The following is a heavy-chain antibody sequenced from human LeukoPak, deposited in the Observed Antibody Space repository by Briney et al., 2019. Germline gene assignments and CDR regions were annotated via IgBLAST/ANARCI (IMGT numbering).Heavy chain of an antibody. CDR1: GFTFSTYS. CDR3: ARHRYCSAN. CDR2: IKQDGSET. Sequence: GGSLRLSCAASGFTFSTYSGNWIHQAPGKGLEWVANIKQDGSETHYVDSVKGRFTISRDNAKNSVYLQMNSLRAEDTALYYCARHRYCSANWGPGILVTVSS. D-gene: IGHD2-15*01. V-gene: IGHV3-7*01. J-gene: IGHJ4*02.